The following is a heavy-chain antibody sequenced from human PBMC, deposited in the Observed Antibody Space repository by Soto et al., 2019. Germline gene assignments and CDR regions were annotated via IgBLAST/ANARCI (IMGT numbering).Heavy chain of an antibody. CDR3: TTHQGDYIYYGMDV. CDR1: GFTFSNAW. V-gene: IGHV3-15*07. CDR2: IKSKTDGGTT. J-gene: IGHJ6*02. Sequence: EVQLVESGGVLVKPGVSLRLSCAAAGFTFSNAWMNWVRQAPGKGLEWVGRIKSKTDGGTTDYAAPVKGRFTISRDDSKNTLYLQRNSLKPEDTAVYYCTTHQGDYIYYGMDVWGQGTTVTVS.